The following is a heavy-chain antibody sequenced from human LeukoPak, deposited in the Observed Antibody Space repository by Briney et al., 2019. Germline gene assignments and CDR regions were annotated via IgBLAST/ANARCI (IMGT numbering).Heavy chain of an antibody. CDR2: ISAYNGNT. CDR1: GYTFTSYG. J-gene: IGHJ6*03. Sequence: ASVKVSCKASGYTFTSYGISWVRQAPGQGLEWMGWISAYNGNTNYAQKLQGRVTMTTDTSTSTAYMELRSLRSDDTAVYYCARDNYGDYYYYCMDVWGKGTTVTVSS. D-gene: IGHD4-17*01. CDR3: ARDNYGDYYYYCMDV. V-gene: IGHV1-18*01.